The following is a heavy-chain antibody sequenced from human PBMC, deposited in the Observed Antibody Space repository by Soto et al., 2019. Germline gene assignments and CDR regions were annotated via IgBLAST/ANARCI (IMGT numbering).Heavy chain of an antibody. D-gene: IGHD5-18*01. CDR1: GGTFSSYT. CDR2: IIPILGIA. CDR3: ARENTAMVGGYYYYGMDV. Sequence: QVQLVQSGAEVKKPGSSVKVSCKASGGTFSSYTISWVRQAPGQGLEWMGRIIPILGIANYAQKFQGRVTITADKSTSTAYMELSSLRSEDTAVYYCARENTAMVGGYYYYGMDVWGQGTTVTVSS. V-gene: IGHV1-69*08. J-gene: IGHJ6*02.